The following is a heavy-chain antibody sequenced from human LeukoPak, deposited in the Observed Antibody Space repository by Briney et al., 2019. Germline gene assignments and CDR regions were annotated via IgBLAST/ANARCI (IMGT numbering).Heavy chain of an antibody. Sequence: GGSLRLSCAASGFTFSSYAMHWVRQAPGKGLEWVAVISYDGSNKYYADSVKGRFTISRDNSKNTLYLQMNSLRAEDTAVYYCARDARTAGGYYYYYMGVWGKGTTVTVSS. CDR3: ARDARTAGGYYYYYMGV. J-gene: IGHJ6*03. CDR2: ISYDGSNK. D-gene: IGHD6-19*01. CDR1: GFTFSSYA. V-gene: IGHV3-30*04.